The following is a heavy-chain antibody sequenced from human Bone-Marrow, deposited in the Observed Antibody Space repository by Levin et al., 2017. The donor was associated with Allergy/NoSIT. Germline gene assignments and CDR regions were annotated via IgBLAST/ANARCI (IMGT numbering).Heavy chain of an antibody. CDR2: INHIGST. V-gene: IGHV4-34*01. D-gene: IGHD3-3*01. Sequence: PSETLSLTCNVYGGSFSGYYWSWIRQPPGKGLEWIGEINHIGSTNYNPSLKSRVTISVDTSKNQFSLKLSSVAAADTAVYYCARDSDFWSGYYRKSGMDVWGQGTTVTVSS. CDR3: ARDSDFWSGYYRKSGMDV. CDR1: GGSFSGYY. J-gene: IGHJ6*02.